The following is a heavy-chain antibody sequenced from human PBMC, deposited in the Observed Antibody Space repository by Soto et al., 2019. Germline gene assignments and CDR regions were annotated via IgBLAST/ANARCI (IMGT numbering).Heavy chain of an antibody. V-gene: IGHV4-59*08. CDR1: GGSISDYY. CDR2: VYYSGTT. Sequence: QVQLQESGPGLVKPSETLSLTCTVSGGSISDYYWSWFRQAPGKGLDWIGYVYYSGTTNYNPSLQSRVTMSADTSKNPFSLKLSSVTAADPAVYDCARQAIDWGQGTLVTVS. J-gene: IGHJ4*02. CDR3: ARQAID.